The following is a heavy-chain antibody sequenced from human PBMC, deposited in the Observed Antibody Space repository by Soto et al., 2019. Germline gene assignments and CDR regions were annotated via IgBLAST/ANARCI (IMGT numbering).Heavy chain of an antibody. CDR3: ASSQGGYVTFDP. CDR1: GFTFSSYS. J-gene: IGHJ5*02. V-gene: IGHV3-48*01. Sequence: GGSLRLSCAASGFTFSSYSMNWVRQAPGKGLEWVSYISSSSSTIYYADSVKGRLTISRDNAKNSLYLQMNSLRAEDTAVYYCASSQGGYVTFDPWGQGTLVTVSS. CDR2: ISSSSSTI. D-gene: IGHD5-12*01.